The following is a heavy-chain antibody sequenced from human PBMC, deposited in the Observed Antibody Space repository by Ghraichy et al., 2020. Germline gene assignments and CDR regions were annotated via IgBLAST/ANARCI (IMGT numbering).Heavy chain of an antibody. CDR1: GFSLSTGRVG. CDR3: AHRASHWGYTWFDP. V-gene: IGHV2-5*02. D-gene: IGHD7-27*01. Sequence: SGPTLVKPTQTITLTCTFSGFSLSTGRVGVGWIRQPPGKALEWLAVIYWDDDKRYSPSLKSRLTITKDTSKNQVVLTMTNMDPVDTATYYCAHRASHWGYTWFDPWGQGTLVTVSS. J-gene: IGHJ5*02. CDR2: IYWDDDK.